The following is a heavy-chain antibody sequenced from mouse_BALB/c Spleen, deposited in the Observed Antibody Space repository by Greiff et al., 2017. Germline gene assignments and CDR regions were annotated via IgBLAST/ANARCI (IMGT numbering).Heavy chain of an antibody. J-gene: IGHJ4*01. CDR2: ISDGGSYT. CDR3: ARGAPYYGNYGAMDY. CDR1: GFTFSDYY. Sequence: EVQLVESGGGLVKPGGSLKLSCAASGFTFSDYYMYWVRQTPEKRLEWVATISDGGSYTYYPDSVKGRFTISRDNAKNNLYLQMSSLKSEDTAMYYCARGAPYYGNYGAMDYWGQGTSVTVSS. V-gene: IGHV5-4*02. D-gene: IGHD2-10*01.